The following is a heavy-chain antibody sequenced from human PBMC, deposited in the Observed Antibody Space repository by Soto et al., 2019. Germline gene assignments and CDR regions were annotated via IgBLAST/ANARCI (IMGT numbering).Heavy chain of an antibody. CDR3: VRDQYNDITPDAFDI. Sequence: SETLSLTFTVSGGSISSYYWSWIRQPAGKGLEWIGRVYTSGSTTYNPSLKTRVTLSVDTSKNQFSLKLRSVTAADTAVYYCVRDQYNDITPDAFDIWGQGTMVTVSS. V-gene: IGHV4-4*07. CDR1: GGSISSYY. D-gene: IGHD3-9*01. J-gene: IGHJ3*02. CDR2: VYTSGST.